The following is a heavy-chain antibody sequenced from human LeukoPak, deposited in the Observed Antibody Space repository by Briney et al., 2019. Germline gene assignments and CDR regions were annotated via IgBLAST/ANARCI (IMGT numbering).Heavy chain of an antibody. CDR2: INPNSGGT. CDR1: GYTFTDYY. Sequence: ASVKVSCKAFGYTFTDYYIHWVRQAPGQGLEWMGWINPNSGGTDFAQKFQGRVTMTGDTSISTAYMELSSLRSEDTAVYYCARDAIGESGDCSGTSCPFGEYIQHWGQGTLVTVS. J-gene: IGHJ1*01. CDR3: ARDAIGESGDCSGTSCPFGEYIQH. D-gene: IGHD2-2*01. V-gene: IGHV1-2*02.